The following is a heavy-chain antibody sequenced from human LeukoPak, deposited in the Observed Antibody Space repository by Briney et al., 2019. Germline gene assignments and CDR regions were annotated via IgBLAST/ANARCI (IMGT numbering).Heavy chain of an antibody. D-gene: IGHD6-19*01. CDR3: TGSSGWSY. CDR2: IRSKANSYAT. J-gene: IGHJ4*02. V-gene: IGHV3-73*01. CDR1: GFTFSGSA. Sequence: GGSLKLSCAASGFTFSGSAMHWVRQASGKGLEWVGRIRSKANSYATAYAASVKGRFAISRDDSKNTAYLQMNSLKTEDTAVYYCTGSSGWSYWGQGTLVTVSS.